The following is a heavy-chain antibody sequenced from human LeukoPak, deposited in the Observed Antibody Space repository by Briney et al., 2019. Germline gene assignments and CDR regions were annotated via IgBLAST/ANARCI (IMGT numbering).Heavy chain of an antibody. CDR1: GDSINNYY. Sequence: PSETLSLTCTVSGDSINNYYWSWIRQPAGKGLEWIGRIYTSGSTNYNPSLKSRVTMSVDTSKNQFSLKLSSVTAADTAAYYCARVAPYYDSSDQYYFDYWGQGTLVTVSS. V-gene: IGHV4-4*07. CDR2: IYTSGST. CDR3: ARVAPYYDSSDQYYFDY. D-gene: IGHD3-22*01. J-gene: IGHJ4*02.